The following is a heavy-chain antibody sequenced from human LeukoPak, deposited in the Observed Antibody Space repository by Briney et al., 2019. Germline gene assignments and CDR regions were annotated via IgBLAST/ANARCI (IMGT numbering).Heavy chain of an antibody. D-gene: IGHD3-3*01. V-gene: IGHV1-3*01. CDR2: INAGNGNT. CDR3: ARGFFQVTRGLGY. Sequence: GASVKVSCKASGYHFISYAIHWVRQAPGQRLEWMGWINAGNGNTKYSQKFQGRVTITRDTSASTAYMELSSLRSEDTAVYYCARGFFQVTRGLGYWGQGTLVTVSS. CDR1: GYHFISYA. J-gene: IGHJ4*02.